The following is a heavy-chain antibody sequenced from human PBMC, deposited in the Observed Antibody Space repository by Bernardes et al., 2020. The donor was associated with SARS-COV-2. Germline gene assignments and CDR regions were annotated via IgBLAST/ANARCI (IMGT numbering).Heavy chain of an antibody. Sequence: ASMKVSCKTSGYTFSHYAMHWVRQAPGERPEWMGWINAANGNTRYSQKFQDRLTISRDTSASTAYMELSNLRSGDTAVYYCGSPGNTGSYFLPEFWGQGTLITVSS. CDR1: GYTFSHYA. CDR2: INAANGNT. J-gene: IGHJ4*02. V-gene: IGHV1-3*01. CDR3: GSPGNTGSYFLPEF. D-gene: IGHD1-26*01.